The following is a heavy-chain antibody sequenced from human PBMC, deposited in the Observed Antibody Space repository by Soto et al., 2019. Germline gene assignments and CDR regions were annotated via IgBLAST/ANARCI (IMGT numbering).Heavy chain of an antibody. J-gene: IGHJ4*02. V-gene: IGHV4-34*01. CDR3: ARGPHDSSGYYSTTPFDY. CDR1: GGSFSGYY. CDR2: INHSGST. D-gene: IGHD3-22*01. Sequence: SETLSLTCAVYGGSFSGYYWSWIRQPPGKGLEWIGEINHSGSTNYNPSLKSRDTISVDTSKNQFSLKLSSVTAADTAVYYCARGPHDSSGYYSTTPFDYWGQGTLVTVSS.